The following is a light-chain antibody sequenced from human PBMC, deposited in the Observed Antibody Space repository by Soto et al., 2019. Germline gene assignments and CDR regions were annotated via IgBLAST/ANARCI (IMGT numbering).Light chain of an antibody. CDR2: DVS. Sequence: QSALTQPRSVSGSPGQSVTISCTGARHDVGFYNFVSWFRQHPGKAPKLLIYDVSKRPSGVPDRFSGSKSGNTASLTISGLQAEDEADYHCSSYTGNNNVIFGGGTKLTVL. CDR1: RHDVGFYNF. CDR3: SSYTGNNNVI. V-gene: IGLV2-11*01. J-gene: IGLJ2*01.